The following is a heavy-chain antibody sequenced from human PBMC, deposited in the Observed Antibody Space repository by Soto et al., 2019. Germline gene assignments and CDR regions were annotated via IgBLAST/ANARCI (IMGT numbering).Heavy chain of an antibody. J-gene: IGHJ6*02. CDR3: ARGYYYGSGRPTPGGMDV. Sequence: ASVKVSCKASGYTFTNYDINWVRQAPGQGLEWMGWISTYTGNTNYAQKLQGRVTMTTDTSTSTAYTELRSLRSDDTAVYYCARGYYYGSGRPTPGGMDVWGQGTSVTVSS. V-gene: IGHV1-18*01. CDR1: GYTFTNYD. CDR2: ISTYTGNT. D-gene: IGHD3-10*01.